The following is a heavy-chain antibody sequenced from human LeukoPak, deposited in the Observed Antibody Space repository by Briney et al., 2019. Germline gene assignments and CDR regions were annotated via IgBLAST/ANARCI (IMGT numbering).Heavy chain of an antibody. Sequence: GASVKVSCKASGYTFTGYYMHWVRQAPGQGLEWMGWINPNSGGTNYAQKFQGWVTMTRDTSISTAYMELSRLRSDDTAVYYCARGRGGSCSSTSCYEADLDYWGQGTLVTVYS. V-gene: IGHV1-2*04. CDR1: GYTFTGYY. J-gene: IGHJ4*02. D-gene: IGHD2-2*01. CDR3: ARGRGGSCSSTSCYEADLDY. CDR2: INPNSGGT.